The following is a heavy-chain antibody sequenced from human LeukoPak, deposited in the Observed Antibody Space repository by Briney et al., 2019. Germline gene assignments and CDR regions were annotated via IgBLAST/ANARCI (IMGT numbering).Heavy chain of an antibody. CDR3: AREQVVVPAATTTHAFDI. Sequence: PGGSLRLSCAASGFTFSSYGMHWVRQAPGKGLEWVAVISYDGSNKYYADSVKGRFTISRDNSKNTLYLQMNSLRAEDTAVYYCAREQVVVPAATTTHAFDIWGQGTMVTVSS. J-gene: IGHJ3*02. CDR1: GFTFSSYG. CDR2: ISYDGSNK. V-gene: IGHV3-30*03. D-gene: IGHD2-2*01.